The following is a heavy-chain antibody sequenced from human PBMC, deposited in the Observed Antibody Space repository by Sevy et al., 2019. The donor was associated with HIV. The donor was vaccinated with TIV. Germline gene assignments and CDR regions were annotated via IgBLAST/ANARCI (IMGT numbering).Heavy chain of an antibody. Sequence: SETLSLTCTVSGGSISSSSYYWGWIRQPPGKGLEWIGSIYYSGSTYYNPSLKSRVTISVDTSKNQFSLKLSSVTAADTAVYYCARQATEISAGRRFLESDPDYWGQGTLVTVSS. CDR1: GGSISSSSYY. D-gene: IGHD3-3*01. CDR3: ARQATEISAGRRFLESDPDY. V-gene: IGHV4-39*01. CDR2: IYYSGST. J-gene: IGHJ4*02.